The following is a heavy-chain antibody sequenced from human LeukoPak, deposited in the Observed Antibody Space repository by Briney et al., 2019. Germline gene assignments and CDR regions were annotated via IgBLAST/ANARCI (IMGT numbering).Heavy chain of an antibody. D-gene: IGHD3-3*01. CDR3: TRGLLGYYHFWSGYFDY. V-gene: IGHV3-64*02. CDR2: ISSNGGST. J-gene: IGHJ4*02. CDR1: GFTFSTYA. Sequence: GGSLRLACAASGFTFSTYAMHWVRQAPGKGLEYVSAISSNGGSTYYADSVKGRFTISRDNSKNTLYLQMGSLRAEDMAVYYCTRGLLGYYHFWSGYFDYWGRGTLVTVSS.